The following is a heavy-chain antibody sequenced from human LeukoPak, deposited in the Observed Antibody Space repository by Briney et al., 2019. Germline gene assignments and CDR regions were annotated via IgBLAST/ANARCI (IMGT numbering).Heavy chain of an antibody. CDR2: INPSGGRT. V-gene: IGHV1-46*01. D-gene: IGHD4/OR15-4a*01. J-gene: IGHJ2*01. Sequence: ASVKVSCKASAYSISSYDMHWVRQAPGQGLEWMGIINPSGGRTSYARKFQGRVTMTRDTSTSTVYVELSGLKSEDTAVYYCARGSANYLGYFDLWGRGTLVTVSS. CDR1: AYSISSYD. CDR3: ARGSANYLGYFDL.